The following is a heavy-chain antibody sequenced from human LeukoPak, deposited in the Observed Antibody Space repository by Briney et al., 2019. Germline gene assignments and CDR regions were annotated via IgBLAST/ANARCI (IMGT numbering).Heavy chain of an antibody. D-gene: IGHD3-3*01. J-gene: IGHJ4*02. CDR2: ISSSGSTI. CDR1: GFTFSSYG. CDR3: ARGGYYGSGRYYFDS. V-gene: IGHV3-48*04. Sequence: GGSLRLSCAASGFTFSSYGMSWVRQAPGKGLEWVSYISSSGSTIYYADSVKGRFTISRDNAKNTLHLQMNSLRAEDTAVYYCARGGYYGSGRYYFDSWGQGTLVTVSS.